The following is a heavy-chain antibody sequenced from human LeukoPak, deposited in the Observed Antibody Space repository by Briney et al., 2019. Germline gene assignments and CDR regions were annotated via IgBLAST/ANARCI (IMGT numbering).Heavy chain of an antibody. Sequence: ASVKVSCEASGYTFTSYDINWVRQATGQGLEWMGWMNPNSGNTGYAQKFQGRVTITRNTSISTAYMELSSLRSEDTAVYYCARPAAHSDFDYWGQGTLVTVSS. CDR1: GYTFTSYD. D-gene: IGHD6-13*01. J-gene: IGHJ4*02. V-gene: IGHV1-8*03. CDR2: MNPNSGNT. CDR3: ARPAAHSDFDY.